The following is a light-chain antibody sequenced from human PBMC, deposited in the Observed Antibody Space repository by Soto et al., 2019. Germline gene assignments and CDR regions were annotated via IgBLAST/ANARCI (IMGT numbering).Light chain of an antibody. J-gene: IGKJ4*01. V-gene: IGKV3-15*01. CDR3: QHYHTWAIS. CDR1: QGVSRK. CDR2: GAS. Sequence: DIVMTQSPATLSVAPGERVTFSCRASQGVSRKLAWYQHKPGQAPRRLISGASNGATGIPARFSGSGSGTDFTLTISSLQSEDCVISYCQHYHTWAISFGGGTKVEIK.